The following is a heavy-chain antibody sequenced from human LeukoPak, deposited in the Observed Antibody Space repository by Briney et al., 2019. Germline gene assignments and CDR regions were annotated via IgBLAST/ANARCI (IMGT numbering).Heavy chain of an antibody. J-gene: IGHJ2*01. CDR1: GFSFSDYW. D-gene: IGHD4-17*01. CDR2: IYPYDSET. Sequence: GESLKISCQGSGFSFSDYWIGWVRQMPGKGLEWMGIIYPYDSETTYSPSFQGQVTISADKSINTAYMQWSSLKASDTAIYYCARPGATVTNTNYYFDLWGRGTLVTVSS. CDR3: ARPGATVTNTNYYFDL. V-gene: IGHV5-51*01.